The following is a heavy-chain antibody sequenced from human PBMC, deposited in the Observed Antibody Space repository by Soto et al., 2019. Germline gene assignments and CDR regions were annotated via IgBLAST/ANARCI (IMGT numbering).Heavy chain of an antibody. V-gene: IGHV3-72*01. CDR3: ARIHLGRDKHFDL. J-gene: IGHJ2*01. Sequence: EVQLEESGGGLVQPGGSLTLSCAASGFTFSDHYLDWVRQAPGKGLEWIGRIRDRANSYTKDYAASVKGRFTITRDDSKNSLFLQMNSLKTEDTATYYCARIHLGRDKHFDLWGRGTLVTASS. CDR2: IRDRANSYTK. D-gene: IGHD7-27*01. CDR1: GFTFSDHY.